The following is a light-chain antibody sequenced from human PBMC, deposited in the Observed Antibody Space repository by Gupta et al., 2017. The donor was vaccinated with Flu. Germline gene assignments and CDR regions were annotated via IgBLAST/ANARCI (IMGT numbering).Light chain of an antibody. V-gene: IGLV2-14*03. J-gene: IGLJ1*01. CDR3: SSYRNGNTRV. Sequence: QSALTQPASVSGSPGQSITISCSGTNSDIGDYNYVSWYQQHPGKAPKLMIYEVTKRPSGVSNRFSGSKIANTASLTISGPQAEDEAEYFCSSYRNGNTRVFGTGTQVTVL. CDR2: EVT. CDR1: NSDIGDYNY.